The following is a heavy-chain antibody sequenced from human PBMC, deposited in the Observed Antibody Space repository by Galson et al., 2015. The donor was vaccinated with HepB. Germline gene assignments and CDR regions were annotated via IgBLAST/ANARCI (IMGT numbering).Heavy chain of an antibody. CDR1: GFTFSSYA. CDR2: ISYDGSNK. Sequence: SLRLSCAASGFTFSSYAMHWVRQAPGKGLEWVAVISYDGSNKYYADSVKGRFTISRDNSKNTLYLQMNSLRAEDTAVYYCARDLRYCSSTSCRFYYYYYYMDVWGKGTTVTVSS. J-gene: IGHJ6*03. D-gene: IGHD2-2*01. CDR3: ARDLRYCSSTSCRFYYYYYYMDV. V-gene: IGHV3-30-3*01.